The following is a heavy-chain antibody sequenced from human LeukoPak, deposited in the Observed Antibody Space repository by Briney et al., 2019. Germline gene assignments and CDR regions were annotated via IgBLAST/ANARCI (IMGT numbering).Heavy chain of an antibody. Sequence: GGSLRLSCTASGFTFGDYAMSWVRQAPGKGLEWVGFIRSKAYGGTTEYAASVKGRFTISRDDSKSIAYLQMNNLKTEDTAVYYCTPSPGGYSYGYYDYWGQGTPVTVSS. CDR1: GFTFGDYA. CDR3: TPSPGGYSYGYYDY. J-gene: IGHJ4*02. CDR2: IRSKAYGGTT. V-gene: IGHV3-49*04. D-gene: IGHD5-18*01.